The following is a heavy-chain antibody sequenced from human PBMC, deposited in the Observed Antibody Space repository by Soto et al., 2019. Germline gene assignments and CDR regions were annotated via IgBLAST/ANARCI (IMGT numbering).Heavy chain of an antibody. Sequence: KPSETLSLTCTVSGSSVSNSNYYWGGIRQSPGKGLEWIGSVYYRGRSYSKSSVKSRVTISVDTSKNQFSLNLNSVTASDTAVYYCVSQRTSVLTQAYFDYWGPGALVTVSS. V-gene: IGHV4-39*01. CDR3: VSQRTSVLTQAYFDY. CDR2: VYYRGRS. D-gene: IGHD2-8*01. CDR1: GSSVSNSNYY. J-gene: IGHJ4*02.